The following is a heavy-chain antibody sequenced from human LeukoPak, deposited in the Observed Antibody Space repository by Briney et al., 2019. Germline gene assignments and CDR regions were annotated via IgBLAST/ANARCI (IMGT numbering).Heavy chain of an antibody. CDR3: ARDSMESSGYYFPDY. Sequence: ASVKVSCKASGYTFTNYHMHWVRQAPGQGLEWMGIINPSGGGTTCAQKFQGRVTMTRDTSTSTVYMELSSLRFEDTAVYYCARDSMESSGYYFPDYWGQGTLVTVSS. CDR1: GYTFTNYH. J-gene: IGHJ4*02. CDR2: INPSGGGT. D-gene: IGHD3-22*01. V-gene: IGHV1-46*01.